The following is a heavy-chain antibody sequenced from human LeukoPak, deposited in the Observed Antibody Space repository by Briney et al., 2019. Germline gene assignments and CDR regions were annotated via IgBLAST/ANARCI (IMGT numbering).Heavy chain of an antibody. CDR2: INPNSGGT. D-gene: IGHD6-19*01. CDR3: ARVPSGYSSGWSNHLFDP. CDR1: GYTFTGYY. V-gene: IGHV1-2*02. J-gene: IGHJ5*02. Sequence: ASVKVSCKASGYTFTGYYMHWVRQAPGQGLEWMGWINPNSGGTNYAQKFQGRVTMTRDTSISTAYMELSRLRSDDTAVYYCARVPSGYSSGWSNHLFDPWGQGTLVTVSS.